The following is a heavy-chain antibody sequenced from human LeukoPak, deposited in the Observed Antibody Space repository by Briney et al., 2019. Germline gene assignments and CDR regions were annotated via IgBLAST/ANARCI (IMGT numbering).Heavy chain of an antibody. J-gene: IGHJ4*02. CDR3: AKVSRDNSGYSPFDN. V-gene: IGHV1-8*02. CDR1: GGTFSSYA. CDR2: MNPNTGNT. Sequence: ASVKVSCKASGGTFSSYAISWVRQAPGQGLEWMGWMNPNTGNTGYAQKFRGRVTMTRNTSISTAYMELSSLRSEDTAMYYCAKVSRDNSGYSPFDNWGQGTLVTVSS. D-gene: IGHD3-22*01.